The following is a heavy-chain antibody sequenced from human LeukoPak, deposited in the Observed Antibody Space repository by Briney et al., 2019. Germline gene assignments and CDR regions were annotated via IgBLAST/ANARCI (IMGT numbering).Heavy chain of an antibody. J-gene: IGHJ6*03. CDR3: ARDGSSPHYDFWSGLTEYYYCMDV. Sequence: SETLSLTCTVSGGSISSYYWSWIRQPAGKGLEWIGRIYTSGSTNYNPSLKSRVTMSVDTSKNQFSLKLSSVTAADTAVYYCARDGSSPHYDFWSGLTEYYYCMDVWGKGTTVTVSS. CDR1: GGSISSYY. V-gene: IGHV4-4*07. D-gene: IGHD3-3*01. CDR2: IYTSGST.